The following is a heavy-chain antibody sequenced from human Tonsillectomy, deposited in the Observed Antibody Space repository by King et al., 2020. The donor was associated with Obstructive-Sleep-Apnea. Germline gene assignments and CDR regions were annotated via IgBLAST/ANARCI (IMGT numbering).Heavy chain of an antibody. CDR1: GGSVSSENW. J-gene: IGHJ5*02. D-gene: IGHD3-16*01. CDR2: IHHSGST. V-gene: IGHV4-4*02. Sequence: VQLQESGPGLVKPSGTLSLTCAVSGGSVSSENWWTWVRQPPGKGLEWMGEIHHSGSTSYNPSLKSRVTTSVDKSKNQFSLKLNSVTAADTAVYYCASVFLSHADGHNWFDPWGQGTLVTVSS. CDR3: ASVFLSHADGHNWFDP.